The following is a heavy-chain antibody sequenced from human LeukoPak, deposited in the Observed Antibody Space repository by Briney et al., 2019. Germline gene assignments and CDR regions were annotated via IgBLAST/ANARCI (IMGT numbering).Heavy chain of an antibody. D-gene: IGHD3-3*01. CDR1: GFTFSNAW. V-gene: IGHV3-15*01. CDR3: TAKTKYYDFWSGYSGDDAFDI. Sequence: EGSLRLSCAASGFTFSNAWMSWVRQAPGKGLELVGRIKSKTDGGTTDYAAPVKGRFTISRDDSKNTLYLQMNSLKTEDTAVYYCTAKTKYYDFWSGYSGDDAFDIWGQGTMVTVSS. J-gene: IGHJ3*02. CDR2: IKSKTDGGTT.